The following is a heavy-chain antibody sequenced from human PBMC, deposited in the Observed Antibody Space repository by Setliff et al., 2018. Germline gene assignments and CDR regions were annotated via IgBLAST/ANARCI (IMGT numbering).Heavy chain of an antibody. V-gene: IGHV1-18*01. Sequence: ASVKVSCKASGYTFTAYYMHWVRQAPGQGLEWMGWISAYTGNTYHAQKLHGRLTLTTDTSTSTAYMELRSLRADDTAVYYCARINFYASSGCYYAPGLWGQGTTVTVSS. CDR1: GYTFTAYY. CDR2: ISAYTGNT. J-gene: IGHJ4*02. D-gene: IGHD3-22*01. CDR3: ARINFYASSGCYYAPGL.